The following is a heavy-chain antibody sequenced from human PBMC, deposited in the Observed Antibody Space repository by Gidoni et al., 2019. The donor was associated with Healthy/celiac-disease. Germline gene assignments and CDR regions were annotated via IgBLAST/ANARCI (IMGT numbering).Heavy chain of an antibody. CDR1: GGPISSGGYS. CDR2: IYHSGST. J-gene: IGHJ5*02. Sequence: QLQLQESGSGLVKPSQTLSLTCAVSGGPISSGGYSWSWIRQQPGKGLEWIGYIYHSGSTYYNPSLKSRVTISVDRSKNQFSLKLSSVTAADTAVYYCARWGIGGYDRRAVYNWFDPWGQGTLVTVSS. CDR3: ARWGIGGYDRRAVYNWFDP. D-gene: IGHD5-12*01. V-gene: IGHV4-30-2*01.